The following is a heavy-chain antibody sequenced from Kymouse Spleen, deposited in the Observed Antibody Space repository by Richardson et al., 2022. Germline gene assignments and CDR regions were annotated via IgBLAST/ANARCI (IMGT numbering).Heavy chain of an antibody. V-gene: IGHV3-66*03. CDR1: GFTVSSNY. CDR3: ARDQG*LLWFGEPLYYYYYGMDV. Sequence: EVQLVESGGGLIQPGGSLRLSCAASGFTVSSNYMSWVRQAPGKGLEWVSVIYSCGSTYYADSVKGRFTISRDNSKNTLYLQMNSLRAEDTAVYYCARDQG*LLWFGEPLYYYYYGMDVWGQGTTVTVSS. J-gene: IGHJ6*02. CDR2: IYSCGST. D-gene: IGHD3-10*01.